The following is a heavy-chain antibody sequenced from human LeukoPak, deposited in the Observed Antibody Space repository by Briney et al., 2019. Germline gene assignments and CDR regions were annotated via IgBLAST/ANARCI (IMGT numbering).Heavy chain of an antibody. J-gene: IGHJ6*03. CDR2: ISYDGSNK. CDR3: ARGTHASYYYYMDV. D-gene: IGHD1/OR15-1a*01. V-gene: IGHV3-30*01. Sequence: GGSLRLSCEASGFIFSDYWMTWVRQAPGKGLEWVAVISYDGSNKYYADSVKGRFTISRDNSKNTLYLQMNSLRAEDTAVYYCARGTHASYYYYMDVWGKGTTVTVSS. CDR1: GFIFSDYW.